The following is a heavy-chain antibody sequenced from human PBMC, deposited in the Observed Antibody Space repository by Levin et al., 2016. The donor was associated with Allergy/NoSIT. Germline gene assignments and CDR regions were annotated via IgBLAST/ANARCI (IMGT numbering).Heavy chain of an antibody. J-gene: IGHJ4*02. CDR3: AKGGSGSFDY. CDR1: GFSFSIYG. V-gene: IGHV3-30*18. Sequence: LSLTCAASGFSFSIYGMHWVRQAPGKGLEWVAVLSSDGINKYYGDSVKGRFTISRDSSKNTVYLQMNSLRAADTAVYYCAKGGSGSFDYWGQGTLVTVSS. D-gene: IGHD5-12*01. CDR2: LSSDGINK.